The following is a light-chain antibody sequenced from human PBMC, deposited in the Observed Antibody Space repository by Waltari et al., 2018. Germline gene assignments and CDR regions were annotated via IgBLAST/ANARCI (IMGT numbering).Light chain of an antibody. V-gene: IGLV2-8*01. J-gene: IGLJ1*01. Sequence: QSALTQPPSASGSPGQSVTISCTGTSSDVGGYNYVSWYQQHPGKAPKLMIYEVSTRPSGFPDRFSGSKSGHSASLTVSGLQAEDEADYYCSSYAGSNNYVFGTGTKVTVL. CDR2: EVS. CDR1: SSDVGGYNY. CDR3: SSYAGSNNYV.